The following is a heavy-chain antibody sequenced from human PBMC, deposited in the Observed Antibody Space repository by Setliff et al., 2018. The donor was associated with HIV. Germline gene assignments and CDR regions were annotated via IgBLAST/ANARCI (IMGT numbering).Heavy chain of an antibody. Sequence: ASVKVSCKASGYSFTDYYMHWVRQAPGQGLEYMGRINPKSGATIYAENFQGRVTMTRDMSISTAYMEVNRLASDDTALYYCAREGQDSGGWYYFDYWGQGTLVTVSS. CDR3: AREGQDSGGWYYFDY. V-gene: IGHV1-2*06. CDR2: INPKSGAT. J-gene: IGHJ4*02. D-gene: IGHD6-19*01. CDR1: GYSFTDYY.